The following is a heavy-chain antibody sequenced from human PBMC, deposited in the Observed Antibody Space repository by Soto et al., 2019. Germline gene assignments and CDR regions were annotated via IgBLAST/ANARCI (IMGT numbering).Heavy chain of an antibody. CDR1: GFTVSNNY. CDR2: ISYDGSNK. Sequence: PGGSLRLSCAVSGFTVSNNYMSWVRQAPGKGLEWVAVISYDGSNKYYADSVKGRFTISRDNSKNTLYLQMNSLRAEDTAVYYCAKTHYDSSGYYDAFDYWGQGTLVTVSS. D-gene: IGHD3-22*01. J-gene: IGHJ4*02. V-gene: IGHV3-30*18. CDR3: AKTHYDSSGYYDAFDY.